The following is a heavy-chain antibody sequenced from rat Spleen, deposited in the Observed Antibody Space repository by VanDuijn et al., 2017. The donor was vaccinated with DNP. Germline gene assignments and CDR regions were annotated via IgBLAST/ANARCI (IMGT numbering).Heavy chain of an antibody. CDR3: ANADY. J-gene: IGHJ2*01. Sequence: EVQLVESGGKLVQPGRSLKLSCVASGFTFSDYNMAWVRQAPKKGLEWVATISYDGSSTNYRDSVKGRFTVSRDNAENTLYLQMDSLRSEDTATYYCANADYWGQGVMVTVSS. CDR2: ISYDGSST. V-gene: IGHV5-7*01. CDR1: GFTFSDYN.